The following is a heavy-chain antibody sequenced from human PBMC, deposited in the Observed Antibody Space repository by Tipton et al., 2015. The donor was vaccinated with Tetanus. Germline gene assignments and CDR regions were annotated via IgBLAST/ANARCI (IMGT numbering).Heavy chain of an antibody. Sequence: LRLSCAVYGGSFSGYYWSWIRQPPGKGLEWIGEINHSGSTNYNPSLKSRVTISVDTSKNQFSLKLSSVTAADTAVYYCARVGVYDFWSGHTDYFDYWGQGTLVTVSS. J-gene: IGHJ4*02. V-gene: IGHV4-34*01. CDR2: INHSGST. CDR1: GGSFSGYY. D-gene: IGHD3-3*01. CDR3: ARVGVYDFWSGHTDYFDY.